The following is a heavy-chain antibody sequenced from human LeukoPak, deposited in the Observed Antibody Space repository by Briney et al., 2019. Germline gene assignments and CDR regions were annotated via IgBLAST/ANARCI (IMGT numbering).Heavy chain of an antibody. CDR2: IDPHSGDT. Sequence: ASLKVSCKASGYKFFAYYLHWVRQAPGQGLEWMGWIDPHSGDTELAEKFQGRVAMTRDTSISTAYMELSRLRSEDTAVYYCTRDRGRNGVVITYFDYWGQGTLVTVSS. D-gene: IGHD3-3*01. CDR3: TRDRGRNGVVITYFDY. J-gene: IGHJ4*02. CDR1: GYKFFAYY. V-gene: IGHV1-2*02.